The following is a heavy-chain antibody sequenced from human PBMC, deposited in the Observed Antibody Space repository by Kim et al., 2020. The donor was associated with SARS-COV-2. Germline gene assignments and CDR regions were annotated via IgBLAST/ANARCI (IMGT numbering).Heavy chain of an antibody. Sequence: SETLSLTCTVSGGSVSDYYWTWVRQSPGKGLEWIGYIYYSGTTKYNPSLKSRVTISVQRPKNQFSLHLTSVTAADTAVYFCARQMKNWFDVWWQGTLVTV. CDR3: ARQMKNWFDV. V-gene: IGHV4-59*02. CDR1: GGSVSDYY. CDR2: IYYSGTT. J-gene: IGHJ5*02.